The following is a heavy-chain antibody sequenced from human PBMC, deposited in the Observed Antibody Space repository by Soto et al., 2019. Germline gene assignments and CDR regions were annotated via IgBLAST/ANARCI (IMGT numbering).Heavy chain of an antibody. V-gene: IGHV4-31*03. CDR3: ARACTYDFWSGYPRRTYYYYCMDV. CDR2: IYYSGST. Sequence: PSETLSLTCTVSGGSISSGGYYWSWIRQHPGKGLEWIGYIYYSGSTYYNPSLKSRVTISADTSKNQFSLKLSSVTAADTAVYYCARACTYDFWSGYPRRTYYYYCMDVWGKVTTVTVPS. CDR1: GGSISSGGYY. D-gene: IGHD3-3*01. J-gene: IGHJ6*03.